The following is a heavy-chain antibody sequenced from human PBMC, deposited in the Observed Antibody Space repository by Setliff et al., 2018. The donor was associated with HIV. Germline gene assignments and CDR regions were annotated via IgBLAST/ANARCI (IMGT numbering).Heavy chain of an antibody. V-gene: IGHV4-59*11. CDR1: GVSISSQY. J-gene: IGHJ6*03. CDR3: ARVGYTRGYSGYDVYYYYMDV. Sequence: SETLSLTCAVSGVSISSQYWSWIRQPPGKGLEWIGYIMYNEGNNFNPSLKSRVTISVDTSKNELSLRLSSVTAADSAVYYCARVGYTRGYSGYDVYYYYMDVWGEGTTVTVS. D-gene: IGHD5-12*01. CDR2: IMYNEGN.